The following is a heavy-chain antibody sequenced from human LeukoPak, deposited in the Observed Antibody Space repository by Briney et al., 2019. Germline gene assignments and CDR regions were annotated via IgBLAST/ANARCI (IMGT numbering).Heavy chain of an antibody. V-gene: IGHV1-2*02. Sequence: GASVKVPCKASGYTFTGYYMHWVRQAPGQGLEWMGWIDPNSGGTNYAQKFQGRVTMTRDTSISTAYMELSRLRSDDTAVYYCARGTSMAGPMDVWGQGTTVTVSS. CDR3: ARGTSMAGPMDV. CDR2: IDPNSGGT. D-gene: IGHD5-24*01. J-gene: IGHJ6*02. CDR1: GYTFTGYY.